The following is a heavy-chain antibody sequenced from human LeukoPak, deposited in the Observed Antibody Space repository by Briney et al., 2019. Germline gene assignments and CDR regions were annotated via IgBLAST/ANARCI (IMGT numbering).Heavy chain of an antibody. V-gene: IGHV3-23*01. Sequence: GGSLRLSCAASGFTFSSYVMNWVRQAPGKGLEWVSAISGSGGSTYYADSVKGRFTISRDNSKNTLYLQMNSLRAEDTAVYYCAKDYGSGSYYKLYYFDYWGQGTLVTVSS. CDR2: ISGSGGST. D-gene: IGHD3-10*01. J-gene: IGHJ4*02. CDR1: GFTFSSYV. CDR3: AKDYGSGSYYKLYYFDY.